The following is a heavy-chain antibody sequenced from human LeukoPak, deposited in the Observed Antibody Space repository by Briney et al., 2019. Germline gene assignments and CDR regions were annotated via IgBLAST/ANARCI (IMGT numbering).Heavy chain of an antibody. Sequence: GGSLRLSCAASGFTFDDYGMSWVRQAPGKGLEWVSGINWNGGSTGYADSVKGRFTISRDNAKDSLYLQMNSLRAGDTAVYYCARYASPLEGMDVWGQGTTVTVSS. J-gene: IGHJ6*02. V-gene: IGHV3-20*04. CDR3: ARYASPLEGMDV. CDR1: GFTFDDYG. CDR2: INWNGGST.